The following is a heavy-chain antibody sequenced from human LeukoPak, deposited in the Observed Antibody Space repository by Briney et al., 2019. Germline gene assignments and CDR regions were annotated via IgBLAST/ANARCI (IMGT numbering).Heavy chain of an antibody. Sequence: PGGSLRLSCAASGFTFSSYAMSWVRQAPGKGLEWVSVIYSGGSTYYADSVKGRFTISRHNSKNTLYLQMNSLRAEDTAVYYCARDALVTAMGTDYYYYYGMDVWGQGTTVTVSS. CDR3: ARDALVTAMGTDYYYYYGMDV. J-gene: IGHJ6*02. D-gene: IGHD2-21*02. V-gene: IGHV3-53*04. CDR2: IYSGGST. CDR1: GFTFSSYA.